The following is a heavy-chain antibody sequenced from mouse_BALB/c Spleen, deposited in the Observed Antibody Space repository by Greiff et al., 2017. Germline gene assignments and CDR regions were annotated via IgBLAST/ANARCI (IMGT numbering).Heavy chain of an antibody. CDR1: GFTFSSFG. CDR3: ARSGSSYAMDY. V-gene: IGHV5-17*02. J-gene: IGHJ4*01. D-gene: IGHD1-1*01. Sequence: EVKLQESGGGLVQPGGSRKLSCAASGFTFSSFGMHWVRQAPEKGLEWVAYISSGSSTIYYADTVKGRFTISRDNPKNTLFLQMTSLRSEDTAMYYCARSGSSYAMDYWGQGTSVTVSS. CDR2: ISSGSSTI.